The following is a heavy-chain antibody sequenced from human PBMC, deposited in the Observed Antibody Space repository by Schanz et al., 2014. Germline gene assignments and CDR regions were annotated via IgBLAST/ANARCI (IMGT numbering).Heavy chain of an antibody. J-gene: IGHJ3*02. D-gene: IGHD5-18*01. CDR2: ILYDGSKT. Sequence: QVQLVESGGGVVQPGRSLRLSCAASGFSFSTYAMHWVRQAPGKGLEWVAVILYDGSKTYYADSVKGRFTISRDNSKNTLSLQMNSLRAEDTAVYYCASEEGYGYGPGAFDIWGQGTMVTVSS. CDR1: GFSFSTYA. CDR3: ASEEGYGYGPGAFDI. V-gene: IGHV3-30*04.